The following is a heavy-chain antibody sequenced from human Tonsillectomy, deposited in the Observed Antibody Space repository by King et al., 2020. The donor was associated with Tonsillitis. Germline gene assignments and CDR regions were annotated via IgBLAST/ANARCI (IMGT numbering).Heavy chain of an antibody. J-gene: IGHJ4*02. Sequence: VQLVESGGGLVKPGGSLRLSCAASGFTFSSYSMNWVRQAPGKGLEWVSSISSSRGYIYYADSVKGRFTISRDNAKNSLYLQMNSLRAEDPAIYYCAREDTAMVFFDYWGQGTLVTVSS. D-gene: IGHD5-18*01. CDR3: AREDTAMVFFDY. CDR1: GFTFSSYS. CDR2: ISSSRGYI. V-gene: IGHV3-21*06.